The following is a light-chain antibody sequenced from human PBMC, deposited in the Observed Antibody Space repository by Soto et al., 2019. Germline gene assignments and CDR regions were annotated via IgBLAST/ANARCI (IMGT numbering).Light chain of an antibody. CDR2: WAS. CDR1: QSLLYSPNDKTY. Sequence: DIVMTQSPESLAVSLGERATINCKSSQSLLYSPNDKTYLAWYQQNPGQPPKLLIYWASTRESGVPDRFSGSGSGTDFTLTIYTLQPDDFATYYCQQYNSHSMYSFGQGTKVDIK. V-gene: IGKV4-1*01. J-gene: IGKJ1*01. CDR3: QQYNSHSMYS.